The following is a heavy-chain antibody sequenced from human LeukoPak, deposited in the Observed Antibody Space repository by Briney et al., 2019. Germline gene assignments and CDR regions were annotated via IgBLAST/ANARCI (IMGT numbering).Heavy chain of an antibody. CDR1: GGSISSYY. CDR3: ARRSGFGSGSYLFDY. D-gene: IGHD3-10*01. Sequence: SSETLSLTCTVSGGSISSYYWSWIRQPPGTGLEWIGYIYYSGSTNYNPSLKSRVTISVDTSKNQFSPKLSSVTAADTAVYYCARRSGFGSGSYLFDYWGQGTLVTVSS. V-gene: IGHV4-59*01. J-gene: IGHJ4*02. CDR2: IYYSGST.